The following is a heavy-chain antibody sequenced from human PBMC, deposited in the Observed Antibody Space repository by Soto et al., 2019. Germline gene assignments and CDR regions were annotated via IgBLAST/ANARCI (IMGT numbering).Heavy chain of an antibody. Sequence: QVQLVQSGAEVKKPGSSVKVSCKASGGTFSSYTISLVRQAPGQGLEWMGRIIPSLGIANYAQKFQGRVTITADKSTSTAYMELSSLRSEDTAVYYCAREGQLVPQFDYWGQGTLVTVSS. CDR2: IIPSLGIA. D-gene: IGHD6-6*01. CDR3: AREGQLVPQFDY. V-gene: IGHV1-69*08. CDR1: GGTFSSYT. J-gene: IGHJ4*02.